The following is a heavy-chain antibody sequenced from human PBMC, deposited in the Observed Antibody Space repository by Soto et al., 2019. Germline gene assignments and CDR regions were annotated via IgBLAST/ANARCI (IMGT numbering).Heavy chain of an antibody. J-gene: IGHJ5*02. CDR2: IYYSGST. V-gene: IGHV4-39*01. Sequence: QLQLQESGPELVKPSETLSLTCTVSGGSIRSRSYFWGWMRQTPGKGLEWIGSIYYSGSTYYNPSLKSRVTVSVDTSKNQFSLKLSSVTAADTAVYYCARHLSDFWFDPWGQGTLVTVSS. CDR1: GGSIRSRSYF. CDR3: ARHLSDFWFDP. D-gene: IGHD2-21*02.